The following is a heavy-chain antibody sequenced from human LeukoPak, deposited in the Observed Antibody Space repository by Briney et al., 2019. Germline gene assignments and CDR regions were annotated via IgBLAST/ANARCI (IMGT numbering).Heavy chain of an antibody. D-gene: IGHD1-26*01. CDR2: ISGSGGST. Sequence: GSLRLSCAASGFTFSSYAMSWVRQAPGKGLEWVSAISGSGGSTYYADSVKGRFTISRDNSKNTLYLQMNSLRAEDTAVYYCAKDWGESGSYPGGAFDIWGQGTMVTVSS. V-gene: IGHV3-23*01. J-gene: IGHJ3*02. CDR3: AKDWGESGSYPGGAFDI. CDR1: GFTFSSYA.